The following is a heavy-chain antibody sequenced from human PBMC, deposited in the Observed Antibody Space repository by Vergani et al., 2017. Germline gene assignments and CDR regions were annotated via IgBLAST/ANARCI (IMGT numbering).Heavy chain of an antibody. CDR2: FYTGGGT. D-gene: IGHD6-13*01. Sequence: QVQLQESGPGLVWPSQTLSLTCTVSGGSISSGIYYWSWFRQPAGKGLEWIGRFYTGGGTSYNPSLKSRVTISVDTSKNQFSLQLSSVTAADTAVYYCARDPLYSTTWPFLLLDMDVWGQGTTVTVSS. CDR3: ARDPLYSTTWPFLLLDMDV. CDR1: GGSISSGIYY. J-gene: IGHJ6*02. V-gene: IGHV4-61*02.